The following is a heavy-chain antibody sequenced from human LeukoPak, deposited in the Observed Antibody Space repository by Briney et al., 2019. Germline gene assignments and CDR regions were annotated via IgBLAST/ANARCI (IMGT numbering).Heavy chain of an antibody. V-gene: IGHV4-30-4*01. J-gene: IGHJ3*02. Sequence: SETLSLTCTVSGGSISSGDYYWGWIRQPPGKGLEWIGYIYYSGSTYYNPSLKSRVTISVDTSKNQFSVKLSSVTAADTAVYYCARDGTPHDILTGPTGSDAFDIWGQGTMVTVSS. CDR3: ARDGTPHDILTGPTGSDAFDI. CDR2: IYYSGST. CDR1: GGSISSGDYY. D-gene: IGHD3-9*01.